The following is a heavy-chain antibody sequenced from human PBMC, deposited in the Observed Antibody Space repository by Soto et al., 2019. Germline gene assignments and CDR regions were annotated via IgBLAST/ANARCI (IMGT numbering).Heavy chain of an antibody. CDR1: GYSFTSYW. Sequence: PGESLKISCKGSGYSFTSYWIAWVRQMPGKGLVWMGIIYPGDSDTRYSPSFQGQVTISADKSSTTAYLQWSSLKASDTAMYYCARPMIVVVNNQYSPGYIDYWGQGALVTGSS. CDR2: IYPGDSDT. D-gene: IGHD3-22*01. J-gene: IGHJ4*02. CDR3: ARPMIVVVNNQYSPGYIDY. V-gene: IGHV5-51*01.